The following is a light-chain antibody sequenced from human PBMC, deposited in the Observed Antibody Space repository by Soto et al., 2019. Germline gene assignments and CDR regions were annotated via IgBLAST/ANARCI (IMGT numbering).Light chain of an antibody. J-gene: IGKJ3*01. CDR3: QHYDNSPL. Sequence: EIVLTQSPGTLSLSPGERATLSCRASQSVSSSHLAWYKQKPGQALRLLMYDASTRAAGITDRFSGSGSGTEFTLTISRLEPEDFAVYYCQHYDNSPLFGPGTKVDIK. CDR1: QSVSSSH. CDR2: DAS. V-gene: IGKV3-20*01.